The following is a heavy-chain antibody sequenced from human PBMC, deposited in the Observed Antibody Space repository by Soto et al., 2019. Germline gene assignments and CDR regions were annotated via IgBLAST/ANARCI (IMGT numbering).Heavy chain of an antibody. Sequence: SETLSLTCTVSGDSHTSDSYFWRRIRQPPRKGQEWIGNSYYSGYYSGSTNHNPTLKSRVTVSVDTSKNQFSRKLRSVTTADTAVYYCARDYKRENCGSVRCNSLDVWGQGTTVAVSS. CDR2: SYYSGYYSGST. CDR3: ARDYKRENCGSVRCNSLDV. J-gene: IGHJ6*02. D-gene: IGHD2-21*01. CDR1: GDSHTSDSYF. V-gene: IGHV4-61*01.